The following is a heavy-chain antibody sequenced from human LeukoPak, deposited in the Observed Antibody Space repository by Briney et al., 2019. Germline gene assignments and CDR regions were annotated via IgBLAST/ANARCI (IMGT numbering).Heavy chain of an antibody. CDR1: GGSISYYY. CDR3: ATLTGGDDAFDI. CDR2: VYYSGST. D-gene: IGHD4-23*01. Sequence: SETLSLTCTVSGGSISYYYWSWTRQPPGKGLQWIGYVYYSGSTNYNLSLKSRVTISVDTSKSQFSLKLNSVTPADTAVYYCATLTGGDDAFDIWGQGTMVTVSS. V-gene: IGHV4-59*01. J-gene: IGHJ3*02.